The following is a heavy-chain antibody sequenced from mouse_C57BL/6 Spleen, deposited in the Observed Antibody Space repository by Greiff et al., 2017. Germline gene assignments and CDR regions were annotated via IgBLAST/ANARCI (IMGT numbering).Heavy chain of an antibody. J-gene: IGHJ2*01. CDR1: GYAFSSSW. D-gene: IGHD3-2*02. Sequence: VQLQESGPELVKPGASVKISCKASGYAFSSSWMNWVKQRPGKGLEWIGRIYPGDGDTNYHGKFKGQATLTADKSSSTAYMQLSSLTSEDSAVYFCARSGSSGYGFDYWGQGTTLTVSS. V-gene: IGHV1-82*01. CDR2: IYPGDGDT. CDR3: ARSGSSGYGFDY.